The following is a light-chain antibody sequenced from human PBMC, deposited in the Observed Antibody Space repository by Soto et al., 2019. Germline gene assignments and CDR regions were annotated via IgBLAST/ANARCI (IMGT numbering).Light chain of an antibody. J-gene: IGLJ1*01. CDR3: CSYAGSTTEV. Sequence: QSVLTQPASVSGSPGQSITISCTGTSSDVGSYNLVSWYQQHPGKAPKLMLYEVSKRPSGVSNRFSGSKSGNTASLTISGLQAEDEADYYCCSYAGSTTEVFGTGTKVTVL. CDR1: SSDVGSYNL. CDR2: EVS. V-gene: IGLV2-23*02.